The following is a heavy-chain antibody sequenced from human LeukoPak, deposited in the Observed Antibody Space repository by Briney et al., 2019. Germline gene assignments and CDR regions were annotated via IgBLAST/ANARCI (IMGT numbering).Heavy chain of an antibody. CDR3: ARSPRGYSYGPEDYFDY. CDR1: GGSFSGYY. Sequence: SETLSLTCAVYGGSFSGYYWSWIRQPPGKGLEWIGEINHSGSTYYNPSLKSRVTISVDRSKNQFSLKLSSVTAADTAVYYCARSPRGYSYGPEDYFDYWGQGTLVTVSS. CDR2: INHSGST. D-gene: IGHD5-18*01. V-gene: IGHV4-34*01. J-gene: IGHJ4*02.